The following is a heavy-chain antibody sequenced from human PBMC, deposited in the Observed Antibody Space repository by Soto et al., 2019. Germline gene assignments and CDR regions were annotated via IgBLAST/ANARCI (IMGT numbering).Heavy chain of an antibody. CDR3: ARYWNAGTLYGAFDI. D-gene: IGHD4-17*01. V-gene: IGHV1-69*06. CDR1: GGTFNNYV. Sequence: QVQLVQSGAEVRKPGSSVKVSCEASGGTFNNYVISWLRQAPGQGLEWMGGIIPNYEAANYAQKFRGRLTITADKATNTAYMVRNSLRPEDTATYYCARYWNAGTLYGAFDIWGQGTTVIVS. J-gene: IGHJ3*02. CDR2: IIPNYEAA.